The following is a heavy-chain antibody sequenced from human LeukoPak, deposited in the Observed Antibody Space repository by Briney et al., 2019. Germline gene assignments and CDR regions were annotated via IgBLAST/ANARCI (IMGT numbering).Heavy chain of an antibody. CDR3: ARSSRLPGRQWLAGYFDY. CDR2: IHYSGST. Sequence: KTSETLSLTCTVSGGSISSYYWSWIRQPPGKGLEWIGYIHYSGSTHYNPSLKSRVTISVDTSKNQFSLKLSSVTAADTAVYYCARSSRLPGRQWLAGYFDYWGQGTLVTVSS. V-gene: IGHV4-59*01. J-gene: IGHJ4*02. CDR1: GGSISSYY. D-gene: IGHD6-19*01.